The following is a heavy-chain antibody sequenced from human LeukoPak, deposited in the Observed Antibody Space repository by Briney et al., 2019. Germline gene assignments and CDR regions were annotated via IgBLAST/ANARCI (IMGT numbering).Heavy chain of an antibody. CDR2: IYYSGST. J-gene: IGHJ5*02. V-gene: IGHV4-31*03. CDR3: ARGFGSGSYYYGWFDP. Sequence: PSETLSLTCTVSGGSISSGGYYWSWIRQHPGKGLEWIGYIYYSGSTYYNPSLKSRVTISVDTSKNQFSLKLSSVTAADTAVYYCARGFGSGSYYYGWFDPWGQGTLVTVSS. CDR1: GGSISSGGYY. D-gene: IGHD3-10*01.